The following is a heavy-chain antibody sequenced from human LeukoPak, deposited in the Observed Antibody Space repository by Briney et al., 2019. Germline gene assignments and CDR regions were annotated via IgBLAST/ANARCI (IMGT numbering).Heavy chain of an antibody. CDR1: GGSISSSSYY. CDR3: ASRIYEYYDSSGYYDY. CDR2: INYSGST. Sequence: PSETLSLTCTASGGSISSSSYYWGWIRQPPGKGLEWIGSINYSGSTYHNPSLKSRVTISVDTSKNQFSLKLSSVTAADTAVYYCASRIYEYYDSSGYYDYWGQGTLVTVSS. J-gene: IGHJ4*02. V-gene: IGHV4-39*07. D-gene: IGHD3-22*01.